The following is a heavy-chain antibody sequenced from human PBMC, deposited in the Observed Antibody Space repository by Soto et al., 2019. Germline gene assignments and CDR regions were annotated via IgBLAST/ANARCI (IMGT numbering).Heavy chain of an antibody. CDR2: INHSGST. Sequence: SETLSLTCAVYGGSFSGYYWSWIRQPPGKGLEWIGEINHSGSTNYNPSLKSRVTISVDTSKNQFSLKLSSVTAADTAVYYCASLTEIAAARADKGFDYWGQGTLVTVSS. V-gene: IGHV4-34*01. CDR3: ASLTEIAAARADKGFDY. J-gene: IGHJ4*02. D-gene: IGHD6-13*01. CDR1: GGSFSGYY.